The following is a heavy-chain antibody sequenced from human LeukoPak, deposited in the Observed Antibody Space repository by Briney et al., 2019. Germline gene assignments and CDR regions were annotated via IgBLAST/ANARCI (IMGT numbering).Heavy chain of an antibody. CDR2: ISGSGGST. D-gene: IGHD2-2*01. CDR3: AKEGIVVVPAATSRYFDY. Sequence: GGSLRLSCAASGFTFSSYGMSWVRQAPGKGLEWVSAISGSGGSTYYADSVKGRFTISRDNSKNTLYLQMNSLRAEDTAVYYCAKEGIVVVPAATSRYFDYWGQGTLVTVSS. V-gene: IGHV3-23*01. CDR1: GFTFSSYG. J-gene: IGHJ4*02.